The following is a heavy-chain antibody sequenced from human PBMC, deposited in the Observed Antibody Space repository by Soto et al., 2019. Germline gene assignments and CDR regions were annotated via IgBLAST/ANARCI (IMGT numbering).Heavy chain of an antibody. CDR1: GYAFTNYG. D-gene: IGHD1-26*01. J-gene: IGHJ4*02. Sequence: QVQLVQSGVEVKMPGASVKLSCKNYGYAFTNYGVTWVRQVSGQGLEWIGWVSGYNRNTNYAQKFEDRAIMTTDTSTSTAPMELRSLKSDDTGIYYCAGERQWEPLIYWGRGTMLTVSP. CDR3: AGERQWEPLIY. V-gene: IGHV1-18*01. CDR2: VSGYNRNT.